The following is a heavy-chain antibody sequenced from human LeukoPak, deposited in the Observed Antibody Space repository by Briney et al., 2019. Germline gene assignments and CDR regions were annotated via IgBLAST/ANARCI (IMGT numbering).Heavy chain of an antibody. CDR3: ARGYSSGWYHFDY. J-gene: IGHJ4*02. CDR2: IIPIFGTA. D-gene: IGHD6-19*01. CDR1: GYSFTNNG. Sequence: ASVKVSCKASGYSFTNNGINWVRQAPGQGLEWMGGIIPIFGTANYAQKFQGRVTITTDESTSTAYMELSSLRSEDTAVYYCARGYSSGWYHFDYWGQGTLVTVSS. V-gene: IGHV1-69*05.